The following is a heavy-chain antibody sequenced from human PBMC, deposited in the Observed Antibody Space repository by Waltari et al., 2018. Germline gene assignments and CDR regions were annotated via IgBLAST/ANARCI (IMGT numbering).Heavy chain of an antibody. Sequence: QVQLVQSGAEVKKPGASVKISCKTSEYTFASSYVHWVRQAPGQGLEWMVIINPSGGSTIYEQRFQGIVTMTRDTSTSTVYMELSSLKSEDTAVYYCATDTGALWMDVWGQGTTVTVSS. V-gene: IGHV1-46*01. CDR2: INPSGGST. D-gene: IGHD2-21*01. CDR3: ATDTGALWMDV. CDR1: EYTFASSY. J-gene: IGHJ6*02.